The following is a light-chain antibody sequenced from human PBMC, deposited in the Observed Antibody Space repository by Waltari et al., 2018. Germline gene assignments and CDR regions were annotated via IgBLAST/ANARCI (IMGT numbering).Light chain of an antibody. J-gene: IGLJ3*02. CDR3: STWDYSLRAWV. CDR2: GDF. V-gene: IGLV1-44*01. Sequence: QSALTQEASVSGTVGQKVPLSGIGTSNNIGSYTVGWYQQISHGAPKTVIFGDFLPSGIPDRFSASKSVTTASLTIAGLQPEDEAAYYCSTWDYSLRAWVFGGGTILTVL. CDR1: SNNIGSYT.